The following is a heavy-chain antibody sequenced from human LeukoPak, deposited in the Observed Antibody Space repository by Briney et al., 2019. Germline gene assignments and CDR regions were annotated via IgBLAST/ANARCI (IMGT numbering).Heavy chain of an antibody. J-gene: IGHJ4*02. Sequence: PGGSLRLSCAASGFTFSSYEMNWVRQAPGKGLEWVSYISSSGSTTYYADSVKGRFTISRDNSKNTLYLQMNSLRAEDTAVYYCAKVTYGSGTYGAFDSWGQGTLVTVSS. CDR2: ISSSGSTT. D-gene: IGHD3-10*01. CDR3: AKVTYGSGTYGAFDS. CDR1: GFTFSSYE. V-gene: IGHV3-48*03.